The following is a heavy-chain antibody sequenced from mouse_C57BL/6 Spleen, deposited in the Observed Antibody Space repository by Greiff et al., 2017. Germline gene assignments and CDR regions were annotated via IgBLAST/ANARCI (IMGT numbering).Heavy chain of an antibody. V-gene: IGHV1-69*01. D-gene: IGHD1-1*01. CDR2: IDPSDSYT. CDR1: GYTFTSYW. J-gene: IGHJ4*01. Sequence: VQLQQPGAELVMPGASVKLSCKASGYTFTSYWMHWVKQRPGQGLEWIGEIDPSDSYTNYNQKFKGKSTLTVDKSSSTAYMQLSSLTSEDSAVYYCARRLITTVVAPYYYAVDYWGQGTSVTVSS. CDR3: ARRLITTVVAPYYYAVDY.